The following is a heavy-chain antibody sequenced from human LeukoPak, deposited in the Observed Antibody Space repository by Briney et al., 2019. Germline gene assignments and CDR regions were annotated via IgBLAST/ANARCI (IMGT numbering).Heavy chain of an antibody. CDR1: GYTFTGYY. CDR2: INPNSGGT. D-gene: IGHD6-13*01. V-gene: IGHV1-2*02. CDR3: ARDQASIAAAGTDGY. J-gene: IGHJ4*02. Sequence: ASVKVSCKASGYTFTGYYMHWVRQAPGQGLEWMGWINPNSGGTNYAQKFQGRVTMTRDTSISTAYMELSRLRSDDTAVYYCARDQASIAAAGTDGYWGQGTLVTVSS.